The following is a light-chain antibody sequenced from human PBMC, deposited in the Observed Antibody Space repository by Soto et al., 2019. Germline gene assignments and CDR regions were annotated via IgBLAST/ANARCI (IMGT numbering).Light chain of an antibody. CDR3: SSYTCSSTYVV. CDR1: SSDVGGYNY. J-gene: IGLJ2*01. V-gene: IGLV2-14*01. CDR2: DVS. Sequence: QSALTQPASVSGSPGQSITISCTGTSSDVGGYNYVSWYQQHPGKAPKLMIYDVSNRPSGVSNRFSGSKSVNTASLTLSGLQAEDEAEYYCSSYTCSSTYVVFGGGTKLTVL.